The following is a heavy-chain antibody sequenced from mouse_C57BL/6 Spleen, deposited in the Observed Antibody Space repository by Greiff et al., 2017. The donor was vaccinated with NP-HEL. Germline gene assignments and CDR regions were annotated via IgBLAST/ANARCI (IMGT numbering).Heavy chain of an antibody. V-gene: IGHV1-58*01. CDR3: ARGIITTVVATEYYFDY. J-gene: IGHJ2*01. CDR2: IYIGNGYT. Sequence: EVQLQQSGAELVRPGSSVKMSCKTSGYTFTSYGINWVKQRPGQGLEWIGYIYIGNGYTEYNEKFKGKATLTSDTSSSTAYMQLSSLTSEDSAIYFCARGIITTVVATEYYFDYWGQGTTLTVSS. D-gene: IGHD1-1*01. CDR1: GYTFTSYG.